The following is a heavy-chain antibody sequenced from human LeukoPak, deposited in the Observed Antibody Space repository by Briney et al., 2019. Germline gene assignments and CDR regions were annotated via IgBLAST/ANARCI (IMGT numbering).Heavy chain of an antibody. CDR1: GFTFSSYA. CDR3: AKAGYSYEHLFDY. CDR2: ISGSGGST. J-gene: IGHJ4*02. D-gene: IGHD5-18*01. Sequence: GGSLRLSCAASGFTFSSYAMSWVRQAPGKGLEWVSAISGSGGSTYYADSVKGRFTISRDNSKNTLYLQMNSLIAEDTAVYYCAKAGYSYEHLFDYWGQGTLVTVSS. V-gene: IGHV3-23*01.